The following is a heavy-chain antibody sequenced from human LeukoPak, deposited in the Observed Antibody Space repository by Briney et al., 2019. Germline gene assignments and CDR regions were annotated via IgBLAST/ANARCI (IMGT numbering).Heavy chain of an antibody. CDR2: IYTSGST. CDR3: ASCGGDCYSSEYFQH. J-gene: IGHJ1*01. CDR1: GGSFSGYY. Sequence: PSETLSLTCAVYGGSFSGYYWSWIRQPAGKGLEWIGRIYTSGSTNYNPSLKSRVTISVDTSKNQFSLKLSSVTAADTAVYYCASCGGDCYSSEYFQHWGQGTLVTVSS. D-gene: IGHD2-21*02. V-gene: IGHV4-59*10.